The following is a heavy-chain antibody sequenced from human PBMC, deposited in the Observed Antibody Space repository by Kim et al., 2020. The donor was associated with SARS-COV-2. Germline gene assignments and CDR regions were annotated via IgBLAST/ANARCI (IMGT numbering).Heavy chain of an antibody. CDR3: ARVKKASSWLRFSWFDP. CDR2: INHSGST. V-gene: IGHV4-34*01. J-gene: IGHJ5*02. Sequence: SETLSLTCAVYGGSFSGYYWSWIRQPPGKGLEWIGEINHSGSTNYNPSLKSRVTISVDTSKNQFSLKLSSVTAADTAVYYCARVKKASSWLRFSWFDPWGQGAQGT. CDR1: GGSFSGYY. D-gene: IGHD5-12*01.